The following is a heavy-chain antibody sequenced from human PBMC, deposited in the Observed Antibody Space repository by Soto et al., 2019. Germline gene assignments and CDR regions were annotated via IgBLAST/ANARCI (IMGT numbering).Heavy chain of an antibody. Sequence: SETLSLTCIVSGESISSSSYYWGWIRQPPGKGLEWIGSIYYSGRTYYNPSFKSRVTISIDTTKNQFSLKLSSVTATDTAVYYCARQRTTVVTQAYFDHWGQGALVTVSS. V-gene: IGHV4-39*01. D-gene: IGHD2-21*02. CDR2: IYYSGRT. CDR1: GESISSSSYY. CDR3: ARQRTTVVTQAYFDH. J-gene: IGHJ4*02.